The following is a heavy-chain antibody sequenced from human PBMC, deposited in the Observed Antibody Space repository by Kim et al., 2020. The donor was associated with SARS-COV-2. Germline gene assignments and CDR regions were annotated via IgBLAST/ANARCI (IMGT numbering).Heavy chain of an antibody. J-gene: IGHJ3*02. CDR1: GYTFTSYA. CDR3: AREGVVVVPAAISAFDI. D-gene: IGHD2-2*01. V-gene: IGHV1-3*01. Sequence: ASVKVSCKASGYTFTSYAMHWVRQAPGQRLEWMGWINAGNGNTKYSQKFQGRVTITRDTSASTAYMELSSLRSEDTAVYYCAREGVVVVPAAISAFDIWGQGTMVTVSS. CDR2: INAGNGNT.